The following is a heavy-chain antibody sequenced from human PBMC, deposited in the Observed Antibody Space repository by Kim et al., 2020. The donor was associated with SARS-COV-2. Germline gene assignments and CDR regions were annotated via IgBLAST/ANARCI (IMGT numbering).Heavy chain of an antibody. V-gene: IGHV4-59*08. CDR3: ARLAYGDFNAPDAFDI. J-gene: IGHJ3*02. Sequence: SETLSLTCTVSGGSVSPYYWSWIRQPPGKGLEWIAYIYYEGSTNYNPSLNGRVTISIDTSRYQFSMRLRSATATDSAVDYCARLAYGDFNAPDAFDIWC. CDR2: IYYEGST. CDR1: GGSVSPYY. D-gene: IGHD4-17*01.